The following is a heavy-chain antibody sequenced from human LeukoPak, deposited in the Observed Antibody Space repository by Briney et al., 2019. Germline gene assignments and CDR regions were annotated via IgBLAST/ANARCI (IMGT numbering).Heavy chain of an antibody. CDR1: GASFNSDDQY. CDR2: IHPSGML. Sequence: SETLSLTCNVSGASFNSDDQYWNWIRQSPGKGLEWIGSIHPSGMLYNNPSLESRVTMSRDTSKNQFSLNLNSVTAADTAVYFCSRGLDSRKLGYRGQGILVTVSS. CDR3: SRGLDSRKLGY. J-gene: IGHJ4*02. D-gene: IGHD3-22*01. V-gene: IGHV4-31*03.